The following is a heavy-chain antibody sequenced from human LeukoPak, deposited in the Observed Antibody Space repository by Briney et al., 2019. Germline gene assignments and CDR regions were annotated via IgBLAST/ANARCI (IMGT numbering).Heavy chain of an antibody. CDR3: ASRSDFNWFDP. CDR2: INHSGST. V-gene: IGHV4-34*01. Sequence: SETLSLTCAVYGGSFSSYYWSWIRQPPGKGLEWIGEINHSGSTNYNPSLKRRVTISVDTSKNQFSLKLSSVTAADTAVYYCASRSDFNWFDPWGQGTLVTVSS. CDR1: GGSFSSYY. D-gene: IGHD2/OR15-2a*01. J-gene: IGHJ5*02.